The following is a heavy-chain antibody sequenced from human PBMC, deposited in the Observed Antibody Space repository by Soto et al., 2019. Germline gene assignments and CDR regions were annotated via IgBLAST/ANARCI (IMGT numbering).Heavy chain of an antibody. CDR1: SGSMSPCS. CDR3: SRGRFLEWLLRDAFDI. CDR2: IYYSGST. D-gene: IGHD3-3*01. V-gene: IGHV4-59*08. J-gene: IGHJ3*02. Sequence: GSSGSMSPCSWLWCRQPPGKGLEWIGYIYYSGSTNYNPSLKSRVTISVDTSKNQFSLKLSSVTAADTAVYYCSRGRFLEWLLRDAFDIWGQGTMVT.